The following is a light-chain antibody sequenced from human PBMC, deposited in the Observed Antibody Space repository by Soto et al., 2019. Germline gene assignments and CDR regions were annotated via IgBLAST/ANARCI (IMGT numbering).Light chain of an antibody. V-gene: IGKV3-20*01. CDR1: QSVSNNY. CDR2: GAS. J-gene: IGKJ1*01. Sequence: EIVMTQSPGTLSLSPWERATLSCRASQSVSNNYLAWYQQKPGQTPRLLIYGASNRATGIPGRFSGSGSGTDFTLTISRLEPEDFAVYYCQQYGSSGTFGQGTKVDIK. CDR3: QQYGSSGT.